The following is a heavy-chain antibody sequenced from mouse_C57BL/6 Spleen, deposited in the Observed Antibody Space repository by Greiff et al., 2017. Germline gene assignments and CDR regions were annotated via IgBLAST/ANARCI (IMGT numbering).Heavy chain of an antibody. J-gene: IGHJ4*01. Sequence: QVQLKESGPGLVAPSQRLSITCTVSGFSLTSYGVHWVRQRPGKGLEWLVVIWSDGSTTYNSALKSRLGISKDNTKCQVFLKMNSLQTDDTAMYYCAREGGASDAMDYWGQGTSVTVSS. CDR1: GFSLTSYG. V-gene: IGHV2-6*03. CDR3: AREGGASDAMDY. CDR2: IWSDGST. D-gene: IGHD6-1*01.